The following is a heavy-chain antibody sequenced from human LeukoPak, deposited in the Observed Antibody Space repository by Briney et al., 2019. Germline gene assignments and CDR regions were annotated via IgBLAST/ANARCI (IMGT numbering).Heavy chain of an antibody. V-gene: IGHV3-20*04. CDR1: GFTFDDDG. J-gene: IGHJ4*02. Sequence: PGGSLRLSCAASGFTFDDDGMSWVRQAPGKGLEWVSGINWNGGSTGYADPVKGRFTISRDNAKNTLYLQMNSLRAEDTAVYYCAIQQWLVSDFDYWGQGTLVTVSS. D-gene: IGHD6-19*01. CDR3: AIQQWLVSDFDY. CDR2: INWNGGST.